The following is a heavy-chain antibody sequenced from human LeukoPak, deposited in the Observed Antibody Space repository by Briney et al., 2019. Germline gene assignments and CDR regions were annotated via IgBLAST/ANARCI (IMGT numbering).Heavy chain of an antibody. D-gene: IGHD1-26*01. J-gene: IGHJ4*02. CDR3: ATDLLRMVGATLWRDY. V-gene: IGHV1-24*01. CDR1: GYTLAELS. CDR2: FDPEDGET. Sequence: GASVKVSCKVSGYTLAELSMHWVRQAPGKGLEWMGGFDPEDGETIYAQKFQGRVTMTEDTSTDTAYMELSSLRSEDTAVYYCATDLLRMVGATLWRDYWGQGTLVTVSS.